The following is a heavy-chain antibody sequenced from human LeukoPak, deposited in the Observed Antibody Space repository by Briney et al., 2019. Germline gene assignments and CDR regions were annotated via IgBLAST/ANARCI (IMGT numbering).Heavy chain of an antibody. CDR1: GYTFTNYG. Sequence: ASVKVSCKASGYTFTNYGISWERQAAGQGLEWMGWISAYNGNTNYAQKLQGRVTMTTDTSTSTAYMELRSLRSDDTAVYYCARDASAAEVPTDYWGQGTLVTVSS. CDR3: ARDASAAEVPTDY. J-gene: IGHJ4*02. D-gene: IGHD6-13*01. CDR2: ISAYNGNT. V-gene: IGHV1-18*01.